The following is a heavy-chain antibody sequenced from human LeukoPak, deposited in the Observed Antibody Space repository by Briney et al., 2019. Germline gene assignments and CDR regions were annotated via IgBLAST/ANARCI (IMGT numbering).Heavy chain of an antibody. CDR1: GGSFRGYY. CDR3: ARGGGIPSP. Sequence: SETLSLTCAVYGGSFRGYYWSWIRQPPGKGLEWIGEINHSGSTNYNPSLKSRVTISVDTSKNQFSLKLSSVTAADTAVYYCARGGGIPSPWGQGTLVTVSS. CDR2: INHSGST. J-gene: IGHJ5*02. D-gene: IGHD2-21*01. V-gene: IGHV4-34*01.